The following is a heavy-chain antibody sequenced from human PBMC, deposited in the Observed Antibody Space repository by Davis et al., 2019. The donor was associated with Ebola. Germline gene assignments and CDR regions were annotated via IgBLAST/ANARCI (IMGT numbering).Heavy chain of an antibody. CDR3: ARAPLGYNYFDY. Sequence: PSETLSLTCAVSGDSISTGGYSWSWIRQPPGKGLEWIGYIYHSGSTYYNPSLKSRVAISLDRSKNQFSLKLNSVTAADTAVYFCARAPLGYNYFDYWGQGILITVSS. CDR2: IYHSGST. CDR1: GDSISTGGYS. D-gene: IGHD5-24*01. V-gene: IGHV4-30-2*01. J-gene: IGHJ4*02.